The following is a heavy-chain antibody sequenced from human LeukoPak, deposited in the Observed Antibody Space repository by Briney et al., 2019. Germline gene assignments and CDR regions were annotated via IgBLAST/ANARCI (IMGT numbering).Heavy chain of an antibody. Sequence: NTSETLSLTCTVSSGSISSGDSYWSWIRQPPGKCLECIGYIYYSGSPFSNPSLKRRVTISVATSKTHFSLTLSSVTAPHTAVYYCARGNTPHYFDYSGQGTLVTVSS. CDR3: ARGNTPHYFDY. J-gene: IGHJ4*02. V-gene: IGHV4-30-4*08. D-gene: IGHD2-15*01. CDR2: IYYSGSP. CDR1: SGSISSGDSY.